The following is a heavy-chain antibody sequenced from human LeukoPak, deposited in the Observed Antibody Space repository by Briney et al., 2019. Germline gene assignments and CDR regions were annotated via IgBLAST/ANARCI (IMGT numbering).Heavy chain of an antibody. V-gene: IGHV4-34*01. Sequence: SETLSLTCAVYGGSFSGYYWTWIRQPPGKGLEWIGEINQSGSTNFNPSLKSRVTISVDTSKNQFSLKLSSVTAADTSAYYCARGCRGAADYCGGGSCYPRYYYMDVWGKGTTVTVSS. J-gene: IGHJ6*03. CDR3: ARGCRGAADYCGGGSCYPRYYYMDV. CDR2: INQSGST. CDR1: GGSFSGYY. D-gene: IGHD2-15*01.